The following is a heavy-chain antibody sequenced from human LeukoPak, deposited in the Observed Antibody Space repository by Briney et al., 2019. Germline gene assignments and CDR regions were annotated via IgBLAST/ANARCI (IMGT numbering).Heavy chain of an antibody. CDR1: GFTFSSYW. CDR2: ISSSSSYI. J-gene: IGHJ5*02. Sequence: GGSLRLSCAASGFTFSSYWMSWVRQAPGKGLEWVSSISSSSSYIYYADSVKGRFTISRDNAKNSLYLQMNSLRAEDTAVYYCARDLGDYYDSSGYYVAPWGQGTLVTVSS. CDR3: ARDLGDYYDSSGYYVAP. D-gene: IGHD3-22*01. V-gene: IGHV3-21*01.